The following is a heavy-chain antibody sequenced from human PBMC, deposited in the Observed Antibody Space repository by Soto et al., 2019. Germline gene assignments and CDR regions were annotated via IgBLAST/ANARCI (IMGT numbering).Heavy chain of an antibody. J-gene: IGHJ5*02. Sequence: PXESLKISCTGVGYTFTTFWISWVRQIPGKGLEWMGRIDPGDTYATYSPAFQGHVTISADKATSTAYLQWSSLKASDTAMYFCARIYCTTTTCDSWFDPWGQGTLVTVSS. CDR3: ARIYCTTTTCDSWFDP. CDR2: IDPGDTYA. V-gene: IGHV5-10-1*01. CDR1: GYTFTTFW. D-gene: IGHD2-2*01.